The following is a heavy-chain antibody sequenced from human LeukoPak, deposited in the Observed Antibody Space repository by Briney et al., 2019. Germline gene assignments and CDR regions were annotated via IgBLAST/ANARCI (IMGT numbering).Heavy chain of an antibody. Sequence: PGGSLRLSCVASGFTFSNYAMNWVRQAPGKGLEWVSSISTSNNYIYYADSVKGRFTISRDNAKNSLYLQMNSLRAEDTAVYYCARRDGYIDYWGQGTLVTVSS. CDR3: ARRDGYIDY. D-gene: IGHD5-24*01. CDR1: GFTFSNYA. CDR2: ISTSNNYI. J-gene: IGHJ4*02. V-gene: IGHV3-21*01.